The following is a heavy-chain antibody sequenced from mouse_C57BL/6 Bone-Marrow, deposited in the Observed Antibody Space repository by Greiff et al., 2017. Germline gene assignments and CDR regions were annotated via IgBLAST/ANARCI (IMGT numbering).Heavy chain of an antibody. CDR2: IWSGGST. D-gene: IGHD1-1*01. V-gene: IGHV2-2*01. J-gene: IGHJ1*03. CDR1: GFSLTSYG. Sequence: QVQLQQSGPGLVQPSQSLSITCTVSGFSLTSYGVHWVRQSPGKGLEWLGVIWSGGSTDYNAAFISRLSISKDNSKSQVFFKMSSLQADDTAIYYCAAQYYGSPYSYVWGRGTTVTVS. CDR3: AAQYYGSPYSYV.